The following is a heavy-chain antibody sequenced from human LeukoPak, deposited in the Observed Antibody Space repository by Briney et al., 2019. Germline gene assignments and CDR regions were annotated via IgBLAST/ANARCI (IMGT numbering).Heavy chain of an antibody. Sequence: GSSVKVSCKXSGGTFSSYAISWVRQAPRQGLEWMGRIIPIFGTANYAQKFQGRVTITTDESTSTAYMELSSLRSEDTAVYYCARPIAAAGNDAFDIWGQGTMVTVSS. J-gene: IGHJ3*02. V-gene: IGHV1-69*05. CDR3: ARPIAAAGNDAFDI. CDR1: GGTFSSYA. D-gene: IGHD6-13*01. CDR2: IIPIFGTA.